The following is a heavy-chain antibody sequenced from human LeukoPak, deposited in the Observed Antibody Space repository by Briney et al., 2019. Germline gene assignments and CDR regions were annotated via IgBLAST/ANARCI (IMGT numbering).Heavy chain of an antibody. CDR2: INHSGST. CDR1: GGSFSGYY. Sequence: SETLSLTCAVYGGSFSGYYWGWIRQPPGKGLGWIGEINHSGSTNYNPSLKSRVTISVDTSKNQFSLKLSSVPAADTAVYYCARVDTAMVTSDFDYWGQGTLVTVSS. CDR3: ARVDTAMVTSDFDY. J-gene: IGHJ4*02. V-gene: IGHV4-34*01. D-gene: IGHD5-18*01.